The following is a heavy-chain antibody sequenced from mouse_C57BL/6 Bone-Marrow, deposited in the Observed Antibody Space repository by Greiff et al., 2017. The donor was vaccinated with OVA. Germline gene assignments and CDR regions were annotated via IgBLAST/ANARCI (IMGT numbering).Heavy chain of an antibody. J-gene: IGHJ3*01. CDR3: ASYYDYDGPWFAD. Sequence: QVQLQQSGPGLVQPSQSLSITCTVSGFSLTSYGVHWVRQSPGQGLEWLGVIWRGGSTDYNAAFISSLSISTDNSTTQVYLKMNSLQADDTAIYYCASYYDYDGPWFADWGKGTLVTVSA. CDR1: GFSLTSYG. D-gene: IGHD2-4*01. CDR2: IWRGGST. V-gene: IGHV2-2*01.